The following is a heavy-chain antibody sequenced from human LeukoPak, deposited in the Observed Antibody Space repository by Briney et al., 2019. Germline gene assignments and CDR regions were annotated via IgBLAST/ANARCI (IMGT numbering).Heavy chain of an antibody. CDR2: ISGSGGST. J-gene: IGHJ4*02. D-gene: IGHD3-10*01. V-gene: IGHV3-23*01. CDR3: AKGRMVRGVMSDY. Sequence: GGSLRLSCAASGFPFTSYAMSWVRQAPGKGLEWVSAISGSGGSTYYADSVKGRFTISRDNSKSTLYLQMNSLRAEDTAVYYCAKGRMVRGVMSDYWGQGTLVTVSS. CDR1: GFPFTSYA.